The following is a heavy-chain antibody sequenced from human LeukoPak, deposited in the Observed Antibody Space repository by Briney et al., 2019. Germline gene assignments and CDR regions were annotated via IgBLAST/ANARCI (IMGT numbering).Heavy chain of an antibody. D-gene: IGHD1-26*01. CDR3: AKLMAVGASPPYYFDY. J-gene: IGHJ4*02. Sequence: SGGSLRLSCAASGFTFSSYAMSWVRQAPGKGLEWVSAISGSGGSTYYADSVKGRFTISRDNSKNTLYLQMNSLRAEDTAVYYCAKLMAVGASPPYYFDYWGQGTLVTVSS. CDR2: ISGSGGST. CDR1: GFTFSSYA. V-gene: IGHV3-23*01.